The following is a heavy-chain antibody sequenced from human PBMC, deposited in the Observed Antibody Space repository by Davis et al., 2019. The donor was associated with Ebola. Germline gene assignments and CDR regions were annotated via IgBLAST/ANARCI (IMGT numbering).Heavy chain of an antibody. CDR3: ARVALGYSSGWHGDH. CDR2: ISNGGSMI. D-gene: IGHD6-19*01. CDR1: GFTFSSYA. V-gene: IGHV3-48*04. Sequence: GSLRLSCAASGFTFSSYAMHWVRQAPGKGLEWVSYISNGGSMIYDADSVKGRFTISRDHAKNSVSLQMNSLRVDDTAVYYCARVALGYSSGWHGDHWGQGVLVTVS. J-gene: IGHJ4*02.